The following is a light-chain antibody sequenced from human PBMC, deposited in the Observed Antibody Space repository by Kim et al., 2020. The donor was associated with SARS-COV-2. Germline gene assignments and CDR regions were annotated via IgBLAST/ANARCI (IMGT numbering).Light chain of an antibody. Sequence: GHAVTISCTGTSSVVGSYNRVSWYQQPPGTAPKLMIYEVSNRPSGVPDRFSGSKSGNTASQTISGLQADDEADYYCSSYTSSSTWVFGGGTQLTVL. V-gene: IGLV2-18*02. CDR2: EVS. CDR1: SSVVGSYNR. CDR3: SSYTSSSTWV. J-gene: IGLJ3*02.